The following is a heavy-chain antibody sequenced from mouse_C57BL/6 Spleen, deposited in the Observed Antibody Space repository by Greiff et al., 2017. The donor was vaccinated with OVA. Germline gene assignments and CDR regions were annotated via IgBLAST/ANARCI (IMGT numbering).Heavy chain of an antibody. CDR3: ARSWDYGSSPYAMDY. D-gene: IGHD1-1*01. CDR1: GFNIKNTY. Sequence: EVQLQQSVAELVRPGASVKLSCTASGFNIKNTYMHWVNQRPEQGLEWIVWIDPASGNTKYAPKFQGKGTITADTSSNTACLQLSRLTSEDTAIYYCARSWDYGSSPYAMDYWGQGTSVTVSS. V-gene: IGHV14-3*01. CDR2: IDPASGNT. J-gene: IGHJ4*01.